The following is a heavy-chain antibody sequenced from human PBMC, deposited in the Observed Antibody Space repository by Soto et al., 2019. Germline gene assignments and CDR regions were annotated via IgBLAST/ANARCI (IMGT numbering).Heavy chain of an antibody. J-gene: IGHJ4*02. CDR3: TPLALKYNSDWYPLSD. CDR1: GFTFSNGW. Sequence: EVQLVESGGGLVKPGGSLRLSCAGSGFTFSNGWMNWVRQAPGKGLEWVGRIKSDTDGGTIDYAAPVKGRFTISRDESNNTLYLQMNSLKTEDTATYYCTPLALKYNSDWYPLSDWGQGTRVTVSS. V-gene: IGHV3-15*07. D-gene: IGHD6-19*01. CDR2: IKSDTDGGTI.